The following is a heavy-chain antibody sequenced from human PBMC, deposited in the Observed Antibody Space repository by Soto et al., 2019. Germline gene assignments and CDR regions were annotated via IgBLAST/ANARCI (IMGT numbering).Heavy chain of an antibody. CDR3: VRDFPGYRGFDY. J-gene: IGHJ4*02. Sequence: PGGSLRLSCAASGFTFNDHTMHWVRQAPGKGLEWVSLIGGGGSNTKYADSVEGRFTISRDNSKRSLYLQMNSLRIEDTALYYCVRDFPGYRGFDYWGQGALVTVSS. CDR2: IGGGGSNT. V-gene: IGHV3-43*01. CDR1: GFTFNDHT. D-gene: IGHD2-2*02.